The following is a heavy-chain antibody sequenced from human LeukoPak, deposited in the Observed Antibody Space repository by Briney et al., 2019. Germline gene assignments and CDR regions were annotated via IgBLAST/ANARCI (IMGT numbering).Heavy chain of an antibody. D-gene: IGHD2-2*01. V-gene: IGHV4-38-2*01. Sequence: PSETLSLTCAVSGYSISSGYYWGWIRPPPGKGLEWIGSIYHSGSTYYNPSLKSRVTISVDTSKNQFSLKLSSVTAADTAVYYCARGVVVPAAPFDCWGQGTLVTVSS. J-gene: IGHJ4*02. CDR3: ARGVVVPAAPFDC. CDR1: GYSISSGYY. CDR2: IYHSGST.